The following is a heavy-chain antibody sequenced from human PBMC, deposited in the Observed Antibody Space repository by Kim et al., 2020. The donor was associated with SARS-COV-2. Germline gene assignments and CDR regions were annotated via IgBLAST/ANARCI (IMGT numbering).Heavy chain of an antibody. CDR2: IYYSGST. CDR1: GGSISSSSYY. CDR3: ARLIRIQLWSGTYYYGSGSRALDAFDI. D-gene: IGHD3-10*01. J-gene: IGHJ3*02. V-gene: IGHV4-39*01. Sequence: SETLSLTCTVSGGSISSSSYYWGWIRQPPGKGLEWIGSIYYSGSTYYNPSLKSRVTISVDTSKNQFSLKLSSVTAADTAVYYCARLIRIQLWSGTYYYGSGSRALDAFDIWGQGTMVTVSS.